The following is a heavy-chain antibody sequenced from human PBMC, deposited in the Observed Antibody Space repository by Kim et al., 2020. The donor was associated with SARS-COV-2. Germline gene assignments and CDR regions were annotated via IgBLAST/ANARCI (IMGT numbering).Heavy chain of an antibody. D-gene: IGHD1-26*01. CDR2: IYYSGST. CDR1: GGSISSSSYY. V-gene: IGHV4-39*01. Sequence: SETLSLTCTVSGGSISSSSYYWGWIRQPPGKGLEWIGSIYYSGSTYYNPSLKSRVTISVDTSKNQFSLKLSSVTAADTAVYYCVVVGATGAFDYWGQGT. CDR3: VVVGATGAFDY. J-gene: IGHJ4*02.